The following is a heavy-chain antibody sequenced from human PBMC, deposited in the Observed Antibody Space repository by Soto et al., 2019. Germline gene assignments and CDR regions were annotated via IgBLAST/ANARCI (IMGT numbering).Heavy chain of an antibody. J-gene: IGHJ3*02. CDR2: ISGSGGST. CDR3: AKDSAQWLATYDAFDI. Sequence: GGSLRLSCAASGFTFSSYAMSWVRQAPGKGLEWVSAISGSGGSTYYADSVKGRFTISRDNSKNTLYLQMNSLRAEDTAVYYCAKDSAQWLATYDAFDIWGQGTMVTVSS. D-gene: IGHD6-19*01. CDR1: GFTFSSYA. V-gene: IGHV3-23*01.